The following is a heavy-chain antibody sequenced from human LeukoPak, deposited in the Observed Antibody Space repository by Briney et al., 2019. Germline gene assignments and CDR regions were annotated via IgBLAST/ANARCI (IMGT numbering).Heavy chain of an antibody. CDR1: GGTFSSYA. D-gene: IGHD5-12*01. J-gene: IGHJ6*02. Sequence: ASVKVSCKASGGTFSSYAISWVRQAPGQGLEWMGRIIPILGIANYAQKFQGGVTITADKSTSTAYMELSSLRSEDTAVYYCARAIVATIRNNYYYYGMDVWGQGTAVTVSS. V-gene: IGHV1-69*04. CDR2: IIPILGIA. CDR3: ARAIVATIRNNYYYYGMDV.